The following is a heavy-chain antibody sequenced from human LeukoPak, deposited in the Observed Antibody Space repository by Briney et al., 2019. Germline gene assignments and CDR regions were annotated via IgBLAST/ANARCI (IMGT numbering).Heavy chain of an antibody. CDR3: ARDPNSIFGVVTVFDY. Sequence: AGGSLRLSXAASGFTFSSYSMNWVRQAPGKGLEWVSYISSSSSTIYYADSEKGRFTISRDNAKNSLYLQMNSLRAEDTAVYYCARDPNSIFGVVTVFDYWGQGTLVTVSS. CDR2: ISSSSSTI. D-gene: IGHD3-3*01. J-gene: IGHJ4*02. CDR1: GFTFSSYS. V-gene: IGHV3-48*01.